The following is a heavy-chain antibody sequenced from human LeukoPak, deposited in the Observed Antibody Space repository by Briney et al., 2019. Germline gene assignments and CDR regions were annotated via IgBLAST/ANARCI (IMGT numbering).Heavy chain of an antibody. CDR2: INPNSGGT. Sequence: ASVKVSCEASGYTFTGYYIHWVRQAPGQGLEWMGWINPNSGGTNYAQKFQGRVTMTRDTSISTAYMELRRLRSDDRAVYYCARGPPTIVVVITTGDFDSWGQGTLVTVSS. CDR1: GYTFTGYY. J-gene: IGHJ4*02. CDR3: ARGPPTIVVVITTGDFDS. V-gene: IGHV1-2*02. D-gene: IGHD3-22*01.